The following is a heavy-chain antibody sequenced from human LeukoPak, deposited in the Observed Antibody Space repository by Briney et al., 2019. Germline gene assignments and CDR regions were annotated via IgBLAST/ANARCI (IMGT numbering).Heavy chain of an antibody. CDR1: GFTFSSYS. J-gene: IGHJ4*02. Sequence: GGSLRLSCAASGFTFSSYSMNWVRQAPGKGLQWLASISSSSSYMFYADSAEGRFTISRDNAKKSLYLQMNSLRSEDTALYYCVRVVPETGTLDYWGQGALVTVSS. CDR2: ISSSSSYM. V-gene: IGHV3-21*01. CDR3: VRVVPETGTLDY. D-gene: IGHD1-1*01.